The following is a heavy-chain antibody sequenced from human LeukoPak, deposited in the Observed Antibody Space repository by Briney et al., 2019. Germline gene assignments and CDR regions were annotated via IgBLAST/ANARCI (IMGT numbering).Heavy chain of an antibody. CDR1: GGSISSSY. CDR3: ARHDKGNESGAFDY. Sequence: PSETLFLTCTVSGGSISSSYWSWIRQSPGKGLEWIGYLSYSGNTKYNPSLKSRVTISVDTSENQFSLKLSSVTAADTAVYYCARHDKGNESGAFDYWGQGTLVTVSS. V-gene: IGHV4-59*08. J-gene: IGHJ4*02. CDR2: LSYSGNT.